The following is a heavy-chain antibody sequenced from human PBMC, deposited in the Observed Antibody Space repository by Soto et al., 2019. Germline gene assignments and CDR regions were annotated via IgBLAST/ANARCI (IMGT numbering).Heavy chain of an antibody. V-gene: IGHV3-21*06. CDR2: ISSGSTYI. CDR3: ARDPAVTDYYYIDV. Sequence: EVQLVESGGGLVKPGGSLRVSCAGSGFSFSSYSINWVRQAPGKGLEWVSHISSGSTYIHYADSVKGRFTISRDNAKNSVYLQMNSLRAEDTAVYYCARDPAVTDYYYIDVWGKGTTVTVS. CDR1: GFSFSSYS. J-gene: IGHJ6*03. D-gene: IGHD6-19*01.